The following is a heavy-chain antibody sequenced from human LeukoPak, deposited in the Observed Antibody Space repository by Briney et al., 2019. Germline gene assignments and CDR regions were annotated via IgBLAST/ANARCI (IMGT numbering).Heavy chain of an antibody. J-gene: IGHJ5*02. D-gene: IGHD4-23*01. CDR1: GYTFTSYD. V-gene: IGHV1-8*01. CDR2: MNPHSGNT. Sequence: ASVKVSCEASGYTFTSYDINWVRQATGLGPEWMGWMNPHSGNTGYAQKFQGRVTMTRNTSISTAYLELSSLTSEDTAVYYCARGPNKYDGGNSGSAWFDPWGQGSLVTVSS. CDR3: ARGPNKYDGGNSGSAWFDP.